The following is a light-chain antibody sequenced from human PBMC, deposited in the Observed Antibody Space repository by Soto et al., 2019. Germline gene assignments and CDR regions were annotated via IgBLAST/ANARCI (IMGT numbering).Light chain of an antibody. CDR3: QEYNNWPYT. J-gene: IGKJ2*01. Sequence: EIVMTQSPATLSVSPGGSATLSCRASQHVSSNFAWYRQKPGQAPTLLIYRASTRATGIPARFSGSGSGTEFTRTISSLQSEDFPVDYWQEYNNWPYTFGQGTKLEIK. CDR1: QHVSSN. V-gene: IGKV3-15*01. CDR2: RAS.